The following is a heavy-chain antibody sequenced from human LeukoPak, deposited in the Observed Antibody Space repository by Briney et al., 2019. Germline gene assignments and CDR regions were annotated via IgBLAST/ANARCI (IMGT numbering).Heavy chain of an antibody. CDR1: GYASTSYH. Sequence: ASVKVSCKASGYASTSYHIHWMRQAPGQGLGWMGIIIPSSCSTTYAQKFQGRVTMTRDTSTSTVYMELSSLTSDDTAVYFCARSDYNDYRGLGFWGQGTLVTVSS. V-gene: IGHV1-46*01. J-gene: IGHJ4*02. CDR2: IIPSSCST. D-gene: IGHD4-11*01. CDR3: ARSDYNDYRGLGF.